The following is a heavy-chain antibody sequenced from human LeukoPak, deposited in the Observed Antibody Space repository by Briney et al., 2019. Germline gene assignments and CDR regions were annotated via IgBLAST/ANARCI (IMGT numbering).Heavy chain of an antibody. CDR3: ARDPRDYYYGMDV. CDR1: GFTFSSYE. CDR2: ISSSGTTI. J-gene: IGHJ6*02. V-gene: IGHV3-48*03. Sequence: PGGSLRLSCAASGFTFSSYEMNWVRQAPGKGLEWVSDISSSGTTIYYADSVKGRFTISRDNAKNSLYLQMNSLRAEDTAVYYCARDPRDYYYGMDVWGQGTTVTVSS.